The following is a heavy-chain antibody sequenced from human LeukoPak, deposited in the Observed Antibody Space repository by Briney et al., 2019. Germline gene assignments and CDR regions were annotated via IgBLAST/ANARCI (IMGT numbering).Heavy chain of an antibody. J-gene: IGHJ4*02. Sequence: SETLSLTCTVSGGSISSSSYYWVWIRQPPGMGLEWIGSIYYSGSTYYNPSLKSRVTISVDTSKNQFSLKLSSVTAADTAVYYCVRSASYGDYDFDYWGQGTLVTVSS. CDR3: VRSASYGDYDFDY. CDR2: IYYSGST. D-gene: IGHD4-17*01. V-gene: IGHV4-39*01. CDR1: GGSISSSSYY.